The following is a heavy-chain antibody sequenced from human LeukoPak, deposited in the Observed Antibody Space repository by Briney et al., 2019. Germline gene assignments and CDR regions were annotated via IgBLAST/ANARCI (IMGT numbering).Heavy chain of an antibody. J-gene: IGHJ4*02. CDR2: ISSSGSTI. CDR3: AKDRGISRPYANWHYFDY. D-gene: IGHD4/OR15-4a*01. Sequence: PGGSLRLSCAASGFTFSSYEMNWVRQAPGKGLEWVSYISSSGSTIYYADSVKGRFTISRDNSKNTLYLQMNSLRAEDTAVYYCAKDRGISRPYANWHYFDYWGQGTLVTVSS. V-gene: IGHV3-48*03. CDR1: GFTFSSYE.